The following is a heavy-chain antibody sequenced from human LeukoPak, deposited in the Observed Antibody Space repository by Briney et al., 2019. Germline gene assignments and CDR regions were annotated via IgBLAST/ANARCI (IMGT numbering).Heavy chain of an antibody. Sequence: GASVNVSCKASGYTFTSYYMHWVRQAPGQGLEWMGIINPSGGSTTYAQKFQGRATMTRDTSTSTVYMDLRSLISEDTAVYYCAREMHGVFDYWGQGTLVTVSS. J-gene: IGHJ4*02. D-gene: IGHD2-8*01. CDR2: INPSGGST. CDR1: GYTFTSYY. V-gene: IGHV1-46*01. CDR3: AREMHGVFDY.